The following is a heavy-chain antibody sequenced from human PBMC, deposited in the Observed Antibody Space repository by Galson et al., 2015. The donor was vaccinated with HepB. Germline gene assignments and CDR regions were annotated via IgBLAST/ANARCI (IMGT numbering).Heavy chain of an antibody. D-gene: IGHD3-10*01. Sequence: SLRLSCAASGFTFSSYAMHWVRQAPGKGLEWVAVISYDGSNKYYADSVKGRFTISRDNSKNTLYLQMNSLRAEDTAVYYCARALLWFGELYSWGQGTLVTVSS. CDR1: GFTFSSYA. CDR3: ARALLWFGELYS. V-gene: IGHV3-30*04. J-gene: IGHJ5*02. CDR2: ISYDGSNK.